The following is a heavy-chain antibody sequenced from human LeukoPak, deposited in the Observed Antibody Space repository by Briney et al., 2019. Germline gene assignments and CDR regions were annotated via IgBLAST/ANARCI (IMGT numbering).Heavy chain of an antibody. CDR3: AKDGAYSSSWNLGHYYYYMDV. CDR1: GFTFSSYA. J-gene: IGHJ6*03. CDR2: ISGSGGST. D-gene: IGHD6-13*01. Sequence: GGSLRLSCAASGFTFSSYAMSWVRQAPGKGLEWVSAISGSGGSTYYADSVKGRFTISRDNSKNTLYLQMNSLRAEDTAVYYCAKDGAYSSSWNLGHYYYYMDVWGKGTTVTVSS. V-gene: IGHV3-23*01.